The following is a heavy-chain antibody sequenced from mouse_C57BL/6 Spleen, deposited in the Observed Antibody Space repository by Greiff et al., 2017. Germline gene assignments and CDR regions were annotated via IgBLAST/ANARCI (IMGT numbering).Heavy chain of an antibody. CDR3: ARTVVAKMDY. J-gene: IGHJ4*01. CDR2: IYPGDGDT. V-gene: IGHV1-82*01. Sequence: VQLQQSGPELVKPGASVKISCKASGYAFSSSWMNWVKQRPGKGLEWIGRIYPGDGDTNYNGKFKGKATLTADTSSSTAYMQLSSLTSEDSAVYFYARTVVAKMDYWGQGTSVTVSA. CDR1: GYAFSSSW. D-gene: IGHD1-1*01.